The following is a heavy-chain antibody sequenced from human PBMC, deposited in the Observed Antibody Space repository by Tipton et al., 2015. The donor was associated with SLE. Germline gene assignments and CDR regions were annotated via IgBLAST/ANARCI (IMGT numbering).Heavy chain of an antibody. V-gene: IGHV3-64*04. Sequence: QVQLVQSGGGLLKPGGSLRLSCAASRFTFSYAWMIWVRQAPGKGLEYVSAISSNGGSTYYADSVKGRFTISRDNAKNSLFLQMNSLRAEDTAVYYCARRIVEVAGTFDYWGQGTLVTVSS. J-gene: IGHJ4*02. CDR2: ISSNGGST. CDR3: ARRIVEVAGTFDY. D-gene: IGHD6-19*01. CDR1: RFTFSYAW.